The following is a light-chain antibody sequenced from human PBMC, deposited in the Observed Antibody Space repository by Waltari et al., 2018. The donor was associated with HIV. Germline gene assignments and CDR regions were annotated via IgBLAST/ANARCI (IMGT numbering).Light chain of an antibody. CDR3: CSYTVNSTGV. Sequence: QSALPQPASVSGSPGQSIALSCPATSGDIVPYNYFSWYQQHTGKVPKLIIYDVNGRPAGVSDRFSGSKSGNTATLTISGLHSDDEADYYCCSYTVNSTGVFGAGTKITV. CDR1: SGDIVPYNY. V-gene: IGLV2-14*03. J-gene: IGLJ1*01. CDR2: DVN.